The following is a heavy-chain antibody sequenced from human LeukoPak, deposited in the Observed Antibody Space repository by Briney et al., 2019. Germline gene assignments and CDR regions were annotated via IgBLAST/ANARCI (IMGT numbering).Heavy chain of an antibody. CDR1: GGSISSSSYY. Sequence: SETLSLTCTASGGSISSSSYYWGWIRQPPGKGLEWIGSIYYSGSTYYNPSLKSRVTISVDTSKNQFSLKLSSVTAADTAIYYCARGVNWHYARWFDPWGQGTLVTVSS. D-gene: IGHD1-7*01. V-gene: IGHV4-39*07. CDR3: ARGVNWHYARWFDP. J-gene: IGHJ5*02. CDR2: IYYSGST.